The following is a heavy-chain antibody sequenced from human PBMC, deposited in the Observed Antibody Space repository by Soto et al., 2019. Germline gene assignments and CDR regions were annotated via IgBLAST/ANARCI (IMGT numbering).Heavy chain of an antibody. CDR1: GGSISSYY. CDR3: ARHAPCSGGSCYQWSRFDWFAP. Sequence: SETLSLTCTVSGGSISSYYWSWIRQPPGKGLEWIGYIYYSGSTNYNPSLKSRVTISVDTSKNQFSLKLSSVTAADTAVYYCARHAPCSGGSCYQWSRFDWFAPWSQGTLVTVSS. V-gene: IGHV4-59*08. J-gene: IGHJ5*02. CDR2: IYYSGST. D-gene: IGHD2-15*01.